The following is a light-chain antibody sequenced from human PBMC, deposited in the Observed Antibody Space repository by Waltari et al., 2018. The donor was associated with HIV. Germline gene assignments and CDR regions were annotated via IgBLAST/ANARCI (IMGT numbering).Light chain of an antibody. CDR1: QSLLHSNGYNY. Sequence: DIVMTKAPFLLPVSPGEPASISCCASQSLLHSNGYNYLNWYMQKPGQSPQLLIYLASHRASGVPDRFSGSGSGTDFTLHIKKVEADDVGLYYCMQALEIPLTFGGGTKVEIK. CDR3: MQALEIPLT. CDR2: LAS. V-gene: IGKV2-28*01. J-gene: IGKJ4*01.